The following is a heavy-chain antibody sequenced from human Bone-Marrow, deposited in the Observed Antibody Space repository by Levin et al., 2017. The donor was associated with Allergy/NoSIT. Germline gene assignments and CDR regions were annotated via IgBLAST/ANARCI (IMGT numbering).Heavy chain of an antibody. J-gene: IGHJ6*02. CDR1: GFTFSSYW. D-gene: IGHD2-2*01. Sequence: GESLKISCAASGFTFSSYWMHWVRQAPGKGLVWVSRINSDGSSTNYADSVKGRFTISRDNAKNTLYLQMNSLRAEDTAVYYCASQGYCSSTSCKPLGYYYGMDVWGQGTTVTVSS. V-gene: IGHV3-74*01. CDR3: ASQGYCSSTSCKPLGYYYGMDV. CDR2: INSDGSST.